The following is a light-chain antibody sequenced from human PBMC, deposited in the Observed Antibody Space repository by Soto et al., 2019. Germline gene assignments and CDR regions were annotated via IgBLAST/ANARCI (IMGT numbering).Light chain of an antibody. CDR3: QQYNYWPQT. Sequence: EIVMTQSPATLSVSPGERATLSCRANQSVAIDFAWYQQKPGQAPTLLIYDASTRASGVPASFSGRGSGTECTLTISSLQSEDFAVYYCQQYNYWPQTFGQGTKVEI. CDR1: QSVAID. V-gene: IGKV3-15*01. J-gene: IGKJ1*01. CDR2: DAS.